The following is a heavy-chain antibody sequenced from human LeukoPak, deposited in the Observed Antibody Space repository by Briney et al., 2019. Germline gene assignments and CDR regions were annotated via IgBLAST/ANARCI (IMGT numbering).Heavy chain of an antibody. D-gene: IGHD6-19*01. V-gene: IGHV3-23*01. J-gene: IGHJ4*02. CDR2: ISGSGGST. CDR1: GFTFSSYA. CDR3: AKASSGWYYFDY. Sequence: GGSLRLSCAASGFTFSSYAMSWVRQAPGKGLEWVSAISGSGGSTYYADCVKGRFTISRDNSKNTQYLQMNSLRAEDTAVYYCAKASSGWYYFDYWGQGTLVTVSS.